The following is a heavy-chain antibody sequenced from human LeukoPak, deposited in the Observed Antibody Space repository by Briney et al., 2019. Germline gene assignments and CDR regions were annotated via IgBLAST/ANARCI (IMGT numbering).Heavy chain of an antibody. CDR1: GYSISSGYY. D-gene: IGHD3-10*01. J-gene: IGHJ4*02. CDR2: INHSGST. Sequence: SETLSLTCTVSGYSISSGYYWGWIRQPPGKGLEWIGEINHSGSTNYNPSLKSRVTISVDTSKNQFSLKLSSVTAADTAVYYCARTRDYYGSGSYSDYWGQGTLVTVSS. CDR3: ARTRDYYGSGSYSDY. V-gene: IGHV4-38-2*02.